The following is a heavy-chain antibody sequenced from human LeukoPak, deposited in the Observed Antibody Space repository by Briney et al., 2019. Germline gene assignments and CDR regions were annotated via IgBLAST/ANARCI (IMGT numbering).Heavy chain of an antibody. Sequence: PGGSLRLSCAASGFTFSSYGRHWVRQAPGKGLEWVAVIWYDGSNKYYADSVRGRFTISRDNSKNTLYLQMNSLRAEDTAAYYCASDGYDSSGYYSDYWGQGTLVTVSS. J-gene: IGHJ4*02. CDR1: GFTFSSYG. CDR3: ASDGYDSSGYYSDY. D-gene: IGHD3-22*01. CDR2: IWYDGSNK. V-gene: IGHV3-33*01.